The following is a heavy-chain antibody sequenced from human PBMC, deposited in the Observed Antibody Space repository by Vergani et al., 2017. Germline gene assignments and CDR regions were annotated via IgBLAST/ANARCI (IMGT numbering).Heavy chain of an antibody. V-gene: IGHV4-39*01. J-gene: IGHJ4*02. CDR2: MDYSGST. Sequence: QVQLQESGPGLVKPSETLSLTCTVSGDSVISTDYHGGWIRQPRGKGLEWIGSMDYSGSTSYNPSLESRISISFETPKHQFSLRLTSVTAADSAVYYCASTRGACRAAYCHSYDFWGPGTLVGVSS. D-gene: IGHD2-15*01. CDR3: ASTRGACRAAYCHSYDF. CDR1: GDSVISTDYH.